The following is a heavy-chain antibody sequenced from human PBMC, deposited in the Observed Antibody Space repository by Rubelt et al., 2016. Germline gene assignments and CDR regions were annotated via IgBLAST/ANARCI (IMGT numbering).Heavy chain of an antibody. CDR3: AREGDYYYGMDV. Sequence: QVQLVQYGAEVKKPGASVKVSCKVSGYTLTELSMHWVRQAPGKGLEWMGRINPNSGGTNYAQKFQGRVTMTRDTSISTAYMELSRLRSDDTAVYYCAREGDYYYGMDVWGQGTTVTVSS. J-gene: IGHJ6*02. V-gene: IGHV1-2*06. D-gene: IGHD3-16*01. CDR2: INPNSGGT. CDR1: GYTLTELS.